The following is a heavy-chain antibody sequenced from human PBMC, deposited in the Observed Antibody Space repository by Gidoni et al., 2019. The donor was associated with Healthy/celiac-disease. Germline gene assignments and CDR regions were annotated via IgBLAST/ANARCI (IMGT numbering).Heavy chain of an antibody. CDR2: ISSSGSTI. CDR1: GFTFSSYE. CDR3: ARGDYYYSMDV. V-gene: IGHV3-48*03. Sequence: EVQLVESGGGLVQPGGSLSLSCAASGFTFSSYEMNWVRQAPGKGLEWVSYISSSGSTIYYADSVKGRFTISRDNAKNSLYLQMNSLRAEDTAVYYCARGDYYYSMDVWGQGTTVTVSS. J-gene: IGHJ6*02.